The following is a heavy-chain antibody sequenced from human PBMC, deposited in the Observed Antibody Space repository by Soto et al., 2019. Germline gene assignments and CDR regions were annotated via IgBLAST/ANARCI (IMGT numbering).Heavy chain of an antibody. J-gene: IGHJ5*02. V-gene: IGHV4-34*01. D-gene: IGHD2-2*01. CDR2: INHSGST. CDR3: ARGQGYCSSTSCYTNWFDP. CDR1: GGSFSGYY. Sequence: PSETLSLTCAVYGGSFSGYYWSWIRQPPGKGLEWIGEINHSGSTNYNPSLKSRVTISVDTSKNQFSLKLSSVTAADTAVYYCARGQGYCSSTSCYTNWFDPWGQGTLVTVSS.